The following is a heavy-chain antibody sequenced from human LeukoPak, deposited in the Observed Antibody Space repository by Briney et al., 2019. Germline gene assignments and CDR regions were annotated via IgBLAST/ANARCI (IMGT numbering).Heavy chain of an antibody. D-gene: IGHD4-17*01. CDR1: GGSISSSSYY. J-gene: IGHJ5*02. Sequence: SETLSLTCTVSGGSISSSSYYWSWIRQPPGKGLEWIGYIYYSGSTNYNPSLKSRVTISVDTSKNQFSLKLSSVTAADTAVYYCARGPDYGGFDPWGQGTLVTVSS. CDR2: IYYSGST. CDR3: ARGPDYGGFDP. V-gene: IGHV4-61*05.